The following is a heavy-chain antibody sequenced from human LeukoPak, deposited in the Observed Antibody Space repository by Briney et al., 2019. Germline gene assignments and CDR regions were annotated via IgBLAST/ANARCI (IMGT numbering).Heavy chain of an antibody. V-gene: IGHV4-34*01. D-gene: IGHD4-23*01. CDR3: ATLSTVVTPFYFDY. Sequence: SETLSLTCAVYGGSFSGYYWSWIRQPPGKGLEWIGEINHSGSTNYNPSLKSRVTISVDTSKNQFSLKLSSVTAADTAVYYCATLSTVVTPFYFDYWGQGTLVTVSS. CDR1: GGSFSGYY. CDR2: INHSGST. J-gene: IGHJ4*02.